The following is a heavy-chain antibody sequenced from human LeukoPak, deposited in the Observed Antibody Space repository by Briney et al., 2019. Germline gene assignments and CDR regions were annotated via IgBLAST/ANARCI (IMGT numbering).Heavy chain of an antibody. D-gene: IGHD3-22*01. CDR1: GFTFSSYA. CDR3: ARGHHYYDSSSYYY. J-gene: IGHJ4*02. V-gene: IGHV3-30-3*01. Sequence: GKSLRLSCVASGFTFSSYAMHWVRQAPGKGLEWVAVISDDGTKEYYADSVKGRFTISRDNSRNTVYTSKSTLFLQMNSLRPEDTAVYYCARGHHYYDSSSYYYWGQGTLVTVSS. CDR2: ISDDGTKE.